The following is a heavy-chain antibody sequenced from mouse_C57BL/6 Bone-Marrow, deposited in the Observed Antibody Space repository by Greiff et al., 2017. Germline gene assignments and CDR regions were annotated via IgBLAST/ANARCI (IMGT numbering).Heavy chain of an antibody. J-gene: IGHJ2*01. Sequence: EVQLQESEGGLVQPGSSMKLSCTASGFTFSDYYMAWVRQVPEKGLEWVANINYDGSSTYYLDSLKSRFIISRDNAKNILYLQMSSLKSEDTATYYCARDLRFDYWGQGTTLTVSS. V-gene: IGHV5-16*01. CDR2: INYDGSST. CDR3: ARDLRFDY. CDR1: GFTFSDYY.